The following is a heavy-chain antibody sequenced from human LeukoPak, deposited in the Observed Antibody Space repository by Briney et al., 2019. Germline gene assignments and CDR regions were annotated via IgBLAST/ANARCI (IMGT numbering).Heavy chain of an antibody. Sequence: GGSLRLSCAASGFTFSSYSMNWVRQAPGKGLEWVSSISSSSSYIYYADSVKGRFTISRDHAKNSLYLQMNSLRAEDTAVYYCARPILPGYQLLNLWFDPWGQGTLVTVSS. V-gene: IGHV3-21*01. CDR2: ISSSSSYI. D-gene: IGHD2-2*01. CDR3: ARPILPGYQLLNLWFDP. J-gene: IGHJ5*02. CDR1: GFTFSSYS.